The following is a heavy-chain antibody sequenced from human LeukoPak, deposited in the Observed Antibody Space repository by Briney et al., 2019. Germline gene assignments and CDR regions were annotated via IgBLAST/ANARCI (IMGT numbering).Heavy chain of an antibody. CDR2: ISGSGGYT. J-gene: IGHJ2*01. CDR3: AKDTASSWWYFDL. V-gene: IGHV3-23*01. D-gene: IGHD5-18*01. Sequence: GGSLRLSCAASGFTFSSYAMSWVRQAPGEGLEWVSAISGSGGYTYYADSVKGRFTISRDNSKNTLYLQMNSLRAEDTAVYYCAKDTASSWWYFDLWGRGTLVTVSS. CDR1: GFTFSSYA.